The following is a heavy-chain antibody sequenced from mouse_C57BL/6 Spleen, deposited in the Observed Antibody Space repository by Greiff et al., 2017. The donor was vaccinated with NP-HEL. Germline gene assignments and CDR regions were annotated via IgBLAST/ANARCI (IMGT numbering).Heavy chain of an antibody. CDR3: ARNTIYDYDLYFDY. Sequence: EVQLQESGPELVKPGASVKISCKASGYSFTDYNMNWVKQSNGKSLEWIGVINPNYGTTSYNQKFKGKATLTVDQSSSTAYMQLNSLTSEDSAVYYCARNTIYDYDLYFDYWGQGTTLTVSS. V-gene: IGHV1-39*01. CDR1: GYSFTDYN. J-gene: IGHJ2*01. D-gene: IGHD2-4*01. CDR2: INPNYGTT.